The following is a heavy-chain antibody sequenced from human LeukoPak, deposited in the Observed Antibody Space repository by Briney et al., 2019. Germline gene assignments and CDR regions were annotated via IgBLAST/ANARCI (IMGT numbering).Heavy chain of an antibody. V-gene: IGHV1-58*02. Sequence: GASVEVSCKASGFTFTSSAMQWVRQARGQRLEWIGWIVVGSGNTNYAQKFQERVTITRDMSTSTAYMELSSPRSEDTAVYYCAADRGGNSGFDYWGQGTLVTVSS. D-gene: IGHD4-23*01. CDR2: IVVGSGNT. CDR1: GFTFTSSA. J-gene: IGHJ4*02. CDR3: AADRGGNSGFDY.